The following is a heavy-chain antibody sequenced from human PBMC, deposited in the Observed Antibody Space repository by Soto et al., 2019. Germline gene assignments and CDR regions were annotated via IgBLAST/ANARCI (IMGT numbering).Heavy chain of an antibody. Sequence: HPGGSLRFSCAASGINLGGYTLSWVRQAPGKGLEWVSSISSANTYIYYADSVKGRFTISRDKSKNTLYLQMNSLRAEDTAVYYCAKGRYSGTYYPGYWGPGTLVTVSS. D-gene: IGHD1-26*01. J-gene: IGHJ4*02. V-gene: IGHV3-23*01. CDR3: AKGRYSGTYYPGY. CDR1: GINLGGYT. CDR2: ISSANTYI.